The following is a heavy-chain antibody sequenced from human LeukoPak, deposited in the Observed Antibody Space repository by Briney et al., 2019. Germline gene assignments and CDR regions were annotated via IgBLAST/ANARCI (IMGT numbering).Heavy chain of an antibody. Sequence: RASVKVSCKASGYTFTSYAMNWVRQAPGQGLEWMGWINTNTGNPTYVQGFTGRFVFSLDTSVSTAYLQISSLKAEDTAVYYCARQYCSSTSCYLRTVWWFDYWGQGTLVTVSS. CDR3: ARQYCSSTSCYLRTVWWFDY. CDR2: INTNTGNP. CDR1: GYTFTSYA. J-gene: IGHJ4*02. D-gene: IGHD2-2*01. V-gene: IGHV7-4-1*02.